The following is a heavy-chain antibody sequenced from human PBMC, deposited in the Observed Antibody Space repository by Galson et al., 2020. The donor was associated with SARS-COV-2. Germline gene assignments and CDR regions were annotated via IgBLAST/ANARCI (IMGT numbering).Heavy chain of an antibody. Sequence: GGSLRLSCAASGFVFSTDPMNWVRLAPGKGLEWISNIRAEGDSYYAASVKGRFTSSSDNAKNSLYLQMDSLRDEDTAIYYCARDNNYVFDFWGQGILVTVSS. CDR1: GFVFSTDP. D-gene: IGHD3-10*02. CDR2: IRAEGDS. J-gene: IGHJ4*02. V-gene: IGHV3-48*02. CDR3: ARDNNYVFDF.